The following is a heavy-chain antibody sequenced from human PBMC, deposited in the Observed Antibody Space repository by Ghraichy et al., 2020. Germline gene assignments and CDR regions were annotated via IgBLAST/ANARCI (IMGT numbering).Heavy chain of an antibody. D-gene: IGHD2-21*01. CDR2: IYSGGST. CDR3: ARDHPPGAARLAFDI. CDR1: GFTVSSNY. J-gene: IGHJ3*02. V-gene: IGHV3-53*01. Sequence: LSLTCAASGFTVSSNYMSWVRQAPGKGLEWVSVIYSGGSTYYADSVKGRFTISRDNSKKTLYLQMNSLRAEDRAVYYCARDHPPGAARLAFDIWGQGTMFTVSS.